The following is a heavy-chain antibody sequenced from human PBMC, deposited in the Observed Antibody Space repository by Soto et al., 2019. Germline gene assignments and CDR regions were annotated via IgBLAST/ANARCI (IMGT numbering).Heavy chain of an antibody. CDR1: GGSISSGDYY. CDR2: IYHSGNT. Sequence: SETLSLTCTVSGGSISSGDYYWSWIRQPPGKGLEWIGYIYHSGNTYYSPSLKSRVSISVDTSKNQFSLKLSSVTAADTAVYYCARAKDYYGSGSYRGVNWFDPWGQGTLVTVSS. J-gene: IGHJ5*02. D-gene: IGHD3-10*01. CDR3: ARAKDYYGSGSYRGVNWFDP. V-gene: IGHV4-30-4*01.